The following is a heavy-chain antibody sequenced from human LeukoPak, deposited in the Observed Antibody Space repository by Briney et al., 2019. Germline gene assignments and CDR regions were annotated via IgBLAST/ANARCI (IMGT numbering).Heavy chain of an antibody. V-gene: IGHV3-48*03. CDR3: ARDRTLDY. J-gene: IGHJ4*02. Sequence: GGSLRLSCAASGFTFSSYEMNWVRQAPGKGLEWVSYISVSGSTIYYADSVRGRFTISRDNAKNTLYLQMNSLRAEDTAVYYCARDRTLDYWGRGTLVTVSS. CDR1: GFTFSSYE. CDR2: ISVSGSTI.